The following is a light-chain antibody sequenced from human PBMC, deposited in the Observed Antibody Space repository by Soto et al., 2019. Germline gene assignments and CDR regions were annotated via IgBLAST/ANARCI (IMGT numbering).Light chain of an antibody. CDR2: AAS. CDR1: QGISSY. V-gene: IGKV1-9*01. CDR3: QQLNSYPLT. Sequence: DIEVTRARSFLSASVGERVTITCRASQGISSYLAWYQQKPGKAPKLLIYAASTLQSGVPSRFSGSGSGTEFTLTLRSLQPEDFAPSICQQLNSYPLTFGGGTKVDIK. J-gene: IGKJ4*01.